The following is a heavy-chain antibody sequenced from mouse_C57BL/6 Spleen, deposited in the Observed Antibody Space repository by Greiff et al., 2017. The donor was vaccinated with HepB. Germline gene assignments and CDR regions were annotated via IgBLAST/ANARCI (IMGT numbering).Heavy chain of an antibody. D-gene: IGHD2-2*01. V-gene: IGHV1-50*01. CDR1: GYTFTSYW. J-gene: IGHJ2*01. Sequence: QVHVKQPGAELVKPGASVKLSCKASGYTFTSYWMQWVKQRPGQGLEWIGEIDPSDSYTNYNQKFKGKATLTVDTSSSTAYMQLSSLTSEDSAVYYCASQIYYGYDYWGQGTTLTVSS. CDR2: IDPSDSYT. CDR3: ASQIYYGYDY.